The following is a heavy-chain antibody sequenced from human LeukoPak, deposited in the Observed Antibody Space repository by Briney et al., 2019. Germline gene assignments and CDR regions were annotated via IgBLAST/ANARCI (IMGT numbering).Heavy chain of an antibody. J-gene: IGHJ4*02. CDR1: GGSMSGYF. Sequence: SETLSLTCTVSGGSMSGYFWSWIRQPPGKGLEWIGYIYYSGSTNYNPSLKSRVTISVDTSKNQFSLKLSSVTAADTAVYYCARSFCTAISCYSFFDYWGQGTLVTVSS. V-gene: IGHV4-59*01. D-gene: IGHD2-2*01. CDR2: IYYSGST. CDR3: ARSFCTAISCYSFFDY.